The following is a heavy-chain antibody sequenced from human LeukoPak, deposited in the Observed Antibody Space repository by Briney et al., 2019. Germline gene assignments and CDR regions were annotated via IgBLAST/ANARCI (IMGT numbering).Heavy chain of an antibody. CDR3: AREPDIAAAAAPIYYYGMDV. J-gene: IGHJ6*04. V-gene: IGHV1-18*01. CDR2: ISAYNGNT. Sequence: ASVKVSCKASGYTFTSYGISWVRQAPGQGLEWMGWISAYNGNTNYAQKLQGRVTMTTDTSTSTAYMELRSLRSDDTAVYYCAREPDIAAAAAPIYYYGMDVWGKGTTVIVSS. D-gene: IGHD6-13*01. CDR1: GYTFTSYG.